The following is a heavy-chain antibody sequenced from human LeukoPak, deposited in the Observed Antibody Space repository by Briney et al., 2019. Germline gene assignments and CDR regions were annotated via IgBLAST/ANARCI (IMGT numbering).Heavy chain of an antibody. CDR3: ARICSPRFGDFVDY. CDR2: IDWDDDK. D-gene: IGHD3-10*01. J-gene: IGHJ4*02. CDR1: GFSLSTSGMC. V-gene: IGHV2-70*11. Sequence: SGPALVKPTQPLTLTRTFSGFSLSTSGMCVSWIRQPPGKALEWLARIDWDDDKYYSTSLKTRLTISKDTSKNQGVLTMTNMDPVDTATYYCARICSPRFGDFVDYWGQGTLVTVSS.